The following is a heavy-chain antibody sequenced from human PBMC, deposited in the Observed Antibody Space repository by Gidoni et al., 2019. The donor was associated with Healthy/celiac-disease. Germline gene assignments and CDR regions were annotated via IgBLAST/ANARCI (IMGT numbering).Heavy chain of an antibody. CDR1: GGSISSSNW. V-gene: IGHV4-4*02. CDR2: IYHSGST. Sequence: QVQLQESGPGLVKPSGTLSLTCAVSGGSISSSNWWSWVRQPPGKGLDWIGEIYHSGSTNYNPSLKSRVTISVDKSKNQFSLKLSSVTAADTAVYYCARAYGSGSYYPSYGMDVWGQGTTVTVSS. CDR3: ARAYGSGSYYPSYGMDV. D-gene: IGHD3-10*01. J-gene: IGHJ6*02.